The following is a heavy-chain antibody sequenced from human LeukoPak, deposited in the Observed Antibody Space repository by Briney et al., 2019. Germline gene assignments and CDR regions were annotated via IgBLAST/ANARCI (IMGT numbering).Heavy chain of an antibody. CDR2: IYPGDSDT. Sequence: GESLKISCKGSGYSFTNYWIGWVRQMPGKGLEWMGIIYPGDSDTRYSPSFQGQVTISADKSINTAYLQWSSLKASDAAMYYCARHGPGYCSGGNCYRSDYWAQGTLVTVSS. CDR1: GYSFTNYW. J-gene: IGHJ4*02. D-gene: IGHD2-15*01. CDR3: ARHGPGYCSGGNCYRSDY. V-gene: IGHV5-51*01.